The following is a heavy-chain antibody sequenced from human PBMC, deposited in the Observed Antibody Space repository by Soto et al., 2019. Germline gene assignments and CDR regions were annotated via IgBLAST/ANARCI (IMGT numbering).Heavy chain of an antibody. V-gene: IGHV1-8*01. CDR1: GYTFINYD. CDR2: MNPSNGNT. D-gene: IGHD3-10*01. J-gene: IGHJ4*02. Sequence: QVQLVQSGAEVKKPGASVRVSCKASGYTFINYDINWVRQATGQGLEWMGWMNPSNGNTGYAQKFQGRVTMTGDTSISTAYMELSSLTSADTAVYYCARFVRDQLPTMDYWGQGALVTVSS. CDR3: ARFVRDQLPTMDY.